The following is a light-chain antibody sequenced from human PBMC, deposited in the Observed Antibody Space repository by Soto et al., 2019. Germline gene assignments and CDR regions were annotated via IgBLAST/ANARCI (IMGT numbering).Light chain of an antibody. V-gene: IGKV3-15*01. Sequence: EIVMTQSPATLSVSPGERATLSCRASQSVNSDLAWYQQKPGQAPRLLIYGASTRATGIPARFSGSGSGTEFTLTIGALQCEDFAVYYCQQYKKWPPEYTFGQGTKLEIK. CDR2: GAS. J-gene: IGKJ2*01. CDR1: QSVNSD. CDR3: QQYKKWPPEYT.